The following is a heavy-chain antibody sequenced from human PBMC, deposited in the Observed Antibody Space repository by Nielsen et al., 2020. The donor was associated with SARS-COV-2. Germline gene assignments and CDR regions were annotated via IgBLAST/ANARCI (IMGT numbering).Heavy chain of an antibody. Sequence: GGSLRLSCAASGFTFSRYAMHWVRQAPGKGLEWVALLSSDGSNTYYADSVKGRFTIARDDSRNTLFLQVNSLRHEDTAVYYCASGRGIAENYFDHWGQGTLVTVSS. CDR1: GFTFSRYA. CDR2: LSSDGSNT. V-gene: IGHV3-30-3*01. D-gene: IGHD6-13*01. J-gene: IGHJ4*02. CDR3: ASGRGIAENYFDH.